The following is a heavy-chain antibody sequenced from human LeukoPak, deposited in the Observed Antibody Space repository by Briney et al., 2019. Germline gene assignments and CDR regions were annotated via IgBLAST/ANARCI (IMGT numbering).Heavy chain of an antibody. CDR3: AKGGRNYVPNNFDY. CDR2: IDGDGGYI. J-gene: IGHJ4*02. D-gene: IGHD1-7*01. Sequence: GGSLRLSCAASGFSFSTYWMHWVRQGPGKGPVWVSRIDGDGGYIGYADSVKGRFTISRDNPKNTLYLQMNSLRAEDTAVYFCAKGGRNYVPNNFDYWGQGTLVTVSS. CDR1: GFSFSTYW. V-gene: IGHV3-74*01.